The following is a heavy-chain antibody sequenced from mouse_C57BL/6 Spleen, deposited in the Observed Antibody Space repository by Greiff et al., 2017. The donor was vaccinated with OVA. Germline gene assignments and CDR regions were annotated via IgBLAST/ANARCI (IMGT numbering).Heavy chain of an antibody. CDR2: IYPGSGST. CDR3: ARRGLYYYGSSPAWFAY. Sequence: VQLQQPGAELVKPGASVKMSCKASGYTFTSYWITWVKQRPGQGLEWIGDIYPGSGSTNYNEKFKSKATLTVDTSSSTAYMQLSSLTSEDSAVYYCARRGLYYYGSSPAWFAYWGQGTLVTVSA. J-gene: IGHJ3*01. D-gene: IGHD1-1*01. CDR1: GYTFTSYW. V-gene: IGHV1-55*01.